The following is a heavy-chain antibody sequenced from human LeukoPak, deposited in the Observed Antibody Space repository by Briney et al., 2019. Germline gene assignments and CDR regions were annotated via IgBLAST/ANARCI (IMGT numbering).Heavy chain of an antibody. CDR3: ARLEGGSQGEDWFDP. Sequence: SETLSLTCTVSGGSISSYYWSWIRQPPGKGLEWIGYIYYSGSTNYNPSLESRVTISVDTSKNQFSLKLSSVTAADTAVYYCARLEGGSQGEDWFDPWGQGTLVTVSS. J-gene: IGHJ5*02. D-gene: IGHD1-26*01. CDR1: GGSISSYY. CDR2: IYYSGST. V-gene: IGHV4-59*08.